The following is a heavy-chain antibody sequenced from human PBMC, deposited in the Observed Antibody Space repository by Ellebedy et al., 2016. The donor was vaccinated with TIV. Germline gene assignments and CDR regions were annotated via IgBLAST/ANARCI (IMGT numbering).Heavy chain of an antibody. CDR2: IEPNSGGT. D-gene: IGHD2-15*01. J-gene: IGHJ6*02. CDR3: ARDGGPGMDV. Sequence: ASVKVSCKASEYTFTGYFIHWVRQAPGEGLEWLGWIEPNSGGTNYAQKFQDRVTVTRDTSTGTAYMELSRLRSDDTAVYYCARDGGPGMDVWGQGTTVTVSS. CDR1: EYTFTGYF. V-gene: IGHV1-2*02.